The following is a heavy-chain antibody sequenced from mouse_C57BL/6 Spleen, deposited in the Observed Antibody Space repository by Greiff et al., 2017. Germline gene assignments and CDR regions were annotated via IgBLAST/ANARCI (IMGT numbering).Heavy chain of an antibody. CDR1: GFTFSDYY. CDR3: ARAYDYGAMDY. Sequence: EVKVEESEGGLVQPGSSMKLSCTASGFTFSDYYMAWVRQVPEKGLEWVANINYDGSSTYYLDSLKSRFIISRDNAKNILYLQMSSLKSEDTATYYCARAYDYGAMDYWGQGTSVTVSS. D-gene: IGHD2-4*01. J-gene: IGHJ4*01. V-gene: IGHV5-16*01. CDR2: INYDGSST.